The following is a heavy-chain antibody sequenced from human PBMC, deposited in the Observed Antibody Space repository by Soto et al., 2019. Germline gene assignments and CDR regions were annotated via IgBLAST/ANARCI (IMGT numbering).Heavy chain of an antibody. Sequence: SETLSLTCAVYGVSFRGYYWSWIRQSPGKGLEWIGEINHSGSTYYNPSLKSRVTISVDTSKNQFSLKLSSVTAADTAVYYCARRSITMNSFDYWGQGTLVTVSS. CDR2: INHSGST. V-gene: IGHV4-34*01. J-gene: IGHJ4*02. CDR3: ARRSITMNSFDY. D-gene: IGHD3-22*01. CDR1: GVSFRGYY.